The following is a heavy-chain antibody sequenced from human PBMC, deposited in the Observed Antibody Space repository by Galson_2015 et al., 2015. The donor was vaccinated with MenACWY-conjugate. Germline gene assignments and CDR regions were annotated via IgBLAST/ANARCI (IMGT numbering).Heavy chain of an antibody. V-gene: IGHV4-39*07. D-gene: IGHD6-19*01. CDR1: GGSIRSDSYY. CDR2: INYSGST. CDR3: AKLAVAGTHRFDY. Sequence: SETLSLTCSVSGGSIRSDSYYWGWIRQSPGKGLEWIGSINYSGSTYYNPSLKSRVTMSLDTSKNQFSLKLSSVTAADTAVYYCAKLAVAGTHRFDYWGQGTLVTVSS. J-gene: IGHJ4*02.